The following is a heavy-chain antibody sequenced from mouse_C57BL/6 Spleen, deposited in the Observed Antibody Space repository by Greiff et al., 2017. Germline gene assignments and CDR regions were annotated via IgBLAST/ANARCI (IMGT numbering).Heavy chain of an antibody. J-gene: IGHJ3*01. CDR1: GYSITSGYY. CDR3: AREGWLLRGFAY. V-gene: IGHV3-6*01. D-gene: IGHD2-3*01. CDR2: ISNDGSN. Sequence: ESGPGLVKPSQSLSLTCYVTGYSITSGYYWNWIRQFPGNKLERRGIISNDGSNNYNPSLKNQISITRDTSNNLFFLKLKSVTTEDTATSYCAREGWLLRGFAYWGQGTLVTVSA.